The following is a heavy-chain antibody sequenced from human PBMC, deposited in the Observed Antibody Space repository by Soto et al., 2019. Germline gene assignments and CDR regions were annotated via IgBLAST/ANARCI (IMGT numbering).Heavy chain of an antibody. CDR3: ATFYIWGSYRYTDAINYFDH. J-gene: IGHJ4*02. CDR1: GFIFSRYW. CDR2: IKEDGSEQ. D-gene: IGHD3-16*02. V-gene: IGHV3-7*01. Sequence: EVLLVESGGGLVQPGVSLRLSCEASGFIFSRYWMSWVRQAPGKGLEWVANIKEDGSEQYYVDSVKGRFTISRDNAKSSLYLQMNSLRAEDTAVYYCATFYIWGSYRYTDAINYFDHWGQGTLVTVSS.